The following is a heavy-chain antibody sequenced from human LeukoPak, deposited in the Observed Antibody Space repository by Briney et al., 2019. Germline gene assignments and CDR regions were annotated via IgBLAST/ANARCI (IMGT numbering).Heavy chain of an antibody. CDR3: ARGHRCCSGGSCYATLGYYGMDV. CDR1: GGTFSSYA. J-gene: IGHJ6*02. D-gene: IGHD2-15*01. CDR2: IIPIFGTA. V-gene: IGHV1-69*13. Sequence: SVKVSCKASGGTFSSYAISWVRQAPGQGLEWMGGIIPIFGTANYAQKFQGRVTITADESTSTAYMELSSLRSEDTAVYYCARGHRCCSGGSCYATLGYYGMDVWGQGTTVTVSS.